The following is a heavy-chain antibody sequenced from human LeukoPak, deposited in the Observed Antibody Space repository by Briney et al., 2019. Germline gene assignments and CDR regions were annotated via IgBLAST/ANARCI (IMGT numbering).Heavy chain of an antibody. V-gene: IGHV4-34*01. CDR3: ARDSADSYYYYGMDV. Sequence: SQTLSLTCAVYGGSFSGYHWSWIHQPPGKGLEWIGEINHSGSTNYNPSLKSRVTISVDTSKNQFSLKLSSVTAADTAVYYCARDSADSYYYYGMDVWGQGTTVTVSS. CDR2: INHSGST. CDR1: GGSFSGYH. D-gene: IGHD2-15*01. J-gene: IGHJ6*02.